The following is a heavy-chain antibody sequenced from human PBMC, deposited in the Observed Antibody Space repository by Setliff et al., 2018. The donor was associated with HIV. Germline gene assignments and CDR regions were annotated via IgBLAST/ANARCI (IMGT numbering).Heavy chain of an antibody. J-gene: IGHJ4*02. Sequence: GGSLRLSCAASGFTFSSYAMSWVRQAPGKGLEWVSAISGSGAGTFYADSVKGRVTISRDNSKNTLYLQMNSLRAEDTAVYYCAKVPGRSSVEGYWGQGTLVTVSS. CDR3: AKVPGRSSVEGY. CDR1: GFTFSSYA. V-gene: IGHV3-23*01. D-gene: IGHD6-6*01. CDR2: ISGSGAGT.